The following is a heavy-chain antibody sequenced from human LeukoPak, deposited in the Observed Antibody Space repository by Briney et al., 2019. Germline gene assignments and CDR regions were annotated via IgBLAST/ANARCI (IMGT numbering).Heavy chain of an antibody. CDR1: GGTFSSYA. Sequence: SVKVSCKASGGTFSSYAIRWVRQAPGQGLEWMGGIFPIFGTANYAQKFQGRVTITTDESTSTAYMELSSLRSEDTAMYYCAVPRYNWNYRPTGAPFDIWGQGTMVTVSS. D-gene: IGHD1-7*01. J-gene: IGHJ3*02. V-gene: IGHV1-69*05. CDR2: IFPIFGTA. CDR3: AVPRYNWNYRPTGAPFDI.